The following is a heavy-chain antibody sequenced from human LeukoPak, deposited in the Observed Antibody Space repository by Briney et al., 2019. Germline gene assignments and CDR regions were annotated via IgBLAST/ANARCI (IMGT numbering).Heavy chain of an antibody. CDR2: ISSGSSSI. D-gene: IGHD3-10*01. Sequence: PGGSLRLSCAASGFTFITFGMNWVRQAPGKGLEWVSSISSGSSSIHYADSVEGRFTISRDNAENSLYLDMNNLRAEDTAIYFCARVTNYFYYMDVWGKGTTVTVSS. J-gene: IGHJ6*03. CDR3: ARVTNYFYYMDV. V-gene: IGHV3-21*01. CDR1: GFTFITFG.